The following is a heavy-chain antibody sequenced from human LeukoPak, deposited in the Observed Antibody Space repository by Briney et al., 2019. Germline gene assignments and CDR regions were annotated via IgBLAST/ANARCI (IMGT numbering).Heavy chain of an antibody. D-gene: IGHD6-13*01. J-gene: IGHJ4*02. Sequence: PSETLSLTCAVYGGSFSGYYWSWIRQPPGKGLEWIGEINHSGSTNYNPSLKSRVTISVDTSKNQFSLKLSSVTAADTAVYYCARVRLVEQQLVPYYFDYWGQGTLVTVSS. CDR2: INHSGST. CDR3: ARVRLVEQQLVPYYFDY. CDR1: GGSFSGYY. V-gene: IGHV4-34*01.